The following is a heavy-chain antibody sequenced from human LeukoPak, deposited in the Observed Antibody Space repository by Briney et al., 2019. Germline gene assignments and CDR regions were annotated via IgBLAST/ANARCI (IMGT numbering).Heavy chain of an antibody. CDR3: AKTLSSWYSHNDY. V-gene: IGHV3-23*01. D-gene: IGHD6-13*01. J-gene: IGHJ4*02. CDR1: GFTFSSYG. CDR2: ISGSGGST. Sequence: GGSLRLSCAASGFTFSSYGMTWVRQAPGKGLEWVSGISGSGGSTYYADSVKGRFTISRDNSKNTLYLQMNSLRAEDTAVYYCAKTLSSWYSHNDYWGQGTLVTVSS.